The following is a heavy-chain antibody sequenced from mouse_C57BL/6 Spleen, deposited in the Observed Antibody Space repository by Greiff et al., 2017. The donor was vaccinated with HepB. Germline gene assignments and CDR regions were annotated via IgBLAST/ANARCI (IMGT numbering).Heavy chain of an antibody. D-gene: IGHD2-3*01. CDR2: ISYDGSN. Sequence: DVKLVESGPGLVKPSQSLSLTCSVTGYSITSGYYWNWIRQFPGNKLEWMGYISYDGSNNYNPSLKNRISITRDTSKNQFFLKLNSVTTEDTATYYCARADLYDGYYMFAYWGQGTLVTVSA. CDR1: GYSITSGYY. J-gene: IGHJ3*01. CDR3: ARADLYDGYYMFAY. V-gene: IGHV3-6*01.